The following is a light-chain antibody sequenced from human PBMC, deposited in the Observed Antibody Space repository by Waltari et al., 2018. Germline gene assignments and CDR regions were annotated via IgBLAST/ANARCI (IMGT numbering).Light chain of an antibody. Sequence: DIQMTQSPSSLFASVGDRVTITCRASQSIRTYLNWYQQKPGTAPKLLIHDASSLQSGVPSRFSGSGSGSDFTLTISSLQPEDFATYFCQQSYSTPYTFGQGTKLEIK. J-gene: IGKJ2*01. CDR2: DAS. V-gene: IGKV1-39*01. CDR1: QSIRTY. CDR3: QQSYSTPYT.